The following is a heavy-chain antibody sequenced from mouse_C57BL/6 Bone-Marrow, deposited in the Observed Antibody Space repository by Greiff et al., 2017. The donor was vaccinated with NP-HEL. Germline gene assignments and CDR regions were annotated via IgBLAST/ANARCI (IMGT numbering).Heavy chain of an antibody. Sequence: EVKLVESGGGLIQPGGSLSLSCAASGFTFTDYYMSWVRQPPGKALEWLGFIRNKANGYTTEYSASVKGRFTISRDNSQSILYLQLNALRAEDSATYYCARSNLFAYWGQGTLVTVSA. V-gene: IGHV7-3*01. CDR2: IRNKANGYTT. CDR3: ARSNLFAY. CDR1: GFTFTDYY. J-gene: IGHJ3*01.